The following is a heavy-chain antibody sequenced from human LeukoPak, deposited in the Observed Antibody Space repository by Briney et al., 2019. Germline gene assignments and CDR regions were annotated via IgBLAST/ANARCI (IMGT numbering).Heavy chain of an antibody. CDR3: AKWGGWLQWFDY. CDR2: ISGSGGST. V-gene: IGHV3-23*01. Sequence: WGSLRLSCAASGFTFSSYAISWVRQVPGKGLEWVSAISGSGGSTYYADSVKGRFTISRDNSKNTLYLQMNSLRAEDTAVYYCAKWGGWLQWFDYWGQGTLVTVSS. D-gene: IGHD5-24*01. CDR1: GFTFSSYA. J-gene: IGHJ4*02.